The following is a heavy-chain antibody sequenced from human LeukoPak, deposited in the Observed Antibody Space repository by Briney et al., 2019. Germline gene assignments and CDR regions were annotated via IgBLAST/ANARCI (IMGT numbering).Heavy chain of an antibody. CDR2: IYYSGST. D-gene: IGHD2-2*02. CDR1: GGSISSGDYY. J-gene: IGHJ4*02. V-gene: IGHV4-30-4*08. Sequence: SQTLSLTCTVSGGSISSGDYYWSWIRQPPGKGLEWIGYIYYSGSTYYNPSLKSRVTISVDTSKNQFSLKLSSVTAADTAVYYCAGVRYCSSTSCYKEGYFDYWGQGTLVTVSS. CDR3: AGVRYCSSTSCYKEGYFDY.